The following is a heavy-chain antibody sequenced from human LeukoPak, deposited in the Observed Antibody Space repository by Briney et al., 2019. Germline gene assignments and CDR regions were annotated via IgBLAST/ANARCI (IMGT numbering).Heavy chain of an antibody. CDR2: FDPEDGET. CDR3: ATLPTDYYDSSGYLDY. D-gene: IGHD3-22*01. J-gene: IGHJ4*02. V-gene: IGHV1-24*01. CDR1: GYTLTELS. Sequence: ALVKVSCKVSGYTLTELSMHWVRQAPGKGLEWMGGFDPEDGETIYAQKSQGRVTMTEDTSTDTAYMELSSLRSEDTAVYYCATLPTDYYDSSGYLDYWGQGTLVTVSS.